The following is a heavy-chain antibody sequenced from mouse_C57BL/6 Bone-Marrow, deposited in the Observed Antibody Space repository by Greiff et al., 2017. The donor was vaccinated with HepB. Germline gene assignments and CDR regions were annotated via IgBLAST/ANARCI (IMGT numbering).Heavy chain of an antibody. CDR3: AKSPPYGTYFDY. Sequence: EVQLQESGPGLVKPSQSLSLTCSVTGYSITSGYYWNWIRQFPGNKLEWMGYISYDGSNNYNPSLKNRISITRDTSKNQFFLKLNSVTTEDTATYYCAKSPPYGTYFDYWGQGTTLTVSS. D-gene: IGHD2-1*01. CDR1: GYSITSGYY. J-gene: IGHJ2*01. CDR2: ISYDGSN. V-gene: IGHV3-6*01.